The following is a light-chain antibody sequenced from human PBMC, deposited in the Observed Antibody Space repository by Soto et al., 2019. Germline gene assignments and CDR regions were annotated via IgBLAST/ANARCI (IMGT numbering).Light chain of an antibody. V-gene: IGLV2-14*01. CDR2: DVS. CDR1: NSDVGGYNY. J-gene: IGLJ1*01. CDR3: TSYTSSGTYV. Sequence: QSVLTQPASVSGSPGQSITISCTGTNSDVGGYNYVSWYQQHPGKAPKPMIYDVSNRPSGVSNRFSGSKSGNTASLTISGLQAEDEADYYCTSYTSSGTYVFGTGTKRDRP.